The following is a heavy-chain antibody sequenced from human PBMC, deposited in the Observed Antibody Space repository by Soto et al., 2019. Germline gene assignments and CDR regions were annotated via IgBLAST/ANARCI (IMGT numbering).Heavy chain of an antibody. V-gene: IGHV4-59*01. CDR3: ARKSRCSSLYHYYYYCVGD. D-gene: IGHD6-13*01. CDR2: IYYSGST. Sequence: SETLSLTCTVSGGSISSYYWSWIRQPPGKGLEWIGYIYYSGSTNYNPSLKSRVTISVDTSKNQFSLKLSSVTAADTAVYYCARKSRCSSLYHYYYYCVGDWGKGTTVNVPS. CDR1: GGSISSYY. J-gene: IGHJ6*03.